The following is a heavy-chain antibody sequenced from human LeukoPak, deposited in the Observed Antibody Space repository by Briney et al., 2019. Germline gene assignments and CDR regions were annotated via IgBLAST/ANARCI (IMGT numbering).Heavy chain of an antibody. CDR1: GFTFSSYE. D-gene: IGHD1-26*01. Sequence: PGGSLRLSCAASGFTFSSYEMNWVRQAPGKGLEWVSAISGSGGSTYYADSVKGRFTISRDNSKNTLYLQMNSLRAEDTAVYYCAKDGFVPPPHSRRSGRPYYYDDWGQGTLVTVSS. V-gene: IGHV3-23*01. CDR3: AKDGFVPPPHSRRSGRPYYYDD. J-gene: IGHJ4*02. CDR2: ISGSGGST.